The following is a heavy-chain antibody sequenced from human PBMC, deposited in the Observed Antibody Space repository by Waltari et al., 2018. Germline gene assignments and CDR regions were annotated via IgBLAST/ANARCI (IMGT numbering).Heavy chain of an antibody. CDR1: GGTFSSYA. CDR2: IIPIFGTA. J-gene: IGHJ6*03. Sequence: QVQLVQSGAEVKKPGSSVKVSCKASGGTFSSYAISWVRQAPGHGLEWMGGIIPIFGTANYAQKFQGRVTITADESTSTAYMELSSLRSEDTAVYYCAKAVAASREGYYYYYMDVWGKGTTVTVSS. CDR3: AKAVAASREGYYYYYMDV. V-gene: IGHV1-69*12. D-gene: IGHD6-19*01.